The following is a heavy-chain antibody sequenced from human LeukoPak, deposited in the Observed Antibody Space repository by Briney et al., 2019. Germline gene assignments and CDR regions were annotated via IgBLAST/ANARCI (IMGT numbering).Heavy chain of an antibody. CDR2: IIPILGIA. CDR3: ARDSSSGWYMRWFDP. D-gene: IGHD6-19*01. J-gene: IGHJ5*02. Sequence: ASVKVSCKASGGTFSGYAISWVRQAPGQGLEWMGRIIPILGIANYAQRFQGRVTITADKSTSTAYMELSSLRSEDTAVYYCARDSSSGWYMRWFDPWGQGTLVTVSS. V-gene: IGHV1-69*04. CDR1: GGTFSGYA.